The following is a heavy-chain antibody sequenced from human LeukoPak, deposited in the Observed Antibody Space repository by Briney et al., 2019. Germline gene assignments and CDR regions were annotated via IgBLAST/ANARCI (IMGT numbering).Heavy chain of an antibody. D-gene: IGHD6-19*01. CDR2: IKSKFDGGTS. Sequence: GGSLRLSCAASGFSFNNAWMSWVRQAPGKGLEWVGRIKSKFDGGTSDHAAPVEGRFTISRDDSKNTLYLQINSLKTEDTAVYYCTTDSLGWAENYYYYYMDVWGKGTTVTVSS. CDR3: TTDSLGWAENYYYYYMDV. J-gene: IGHJ6*03. V-gene: IGHV3-15*01. CDR1: GFSFNNAW.